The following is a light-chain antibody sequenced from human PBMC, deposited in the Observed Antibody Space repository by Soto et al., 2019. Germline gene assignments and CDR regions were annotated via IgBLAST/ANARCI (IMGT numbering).Light chain of an antibody. CDR3: QQYGLPHLFA. Sequence: EIVLTQSPGTLSLSPGERATLSCRASQSVSSNYLAWYQQKPGQAPRLLIYGASSRATGLPDRFSRSGSGTDFTLTLSSLEPEDFAVYYCQQYGLPHLFAVGPGTEVDLK. V-gene: IGKV3-20*01. CDR1: QSVSSNY. CDR2: GAS. J-gene: IGKJ3*01.